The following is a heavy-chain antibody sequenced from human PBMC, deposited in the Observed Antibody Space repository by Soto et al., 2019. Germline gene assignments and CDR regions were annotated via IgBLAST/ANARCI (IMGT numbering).Heavy chain of an antibody. V-gene: IGHV4-59*02. CDR1: DGSVTGYC. CDR3: ARGPDHSKVGY. D-gene: IGHD4-4*01. J-gene: IGHJ4*02. Sequence: PSETLSLTCSVSDGSVTGYCWSWIRQPPGKGLEWIGCIDYNGRAHYNPPLTSRVTMSLDTSNNHFSLKLSSVTTTDTAVYYCARGPDHSKVGYWGQGTLVTVS. CDR2: IDYNGRA.